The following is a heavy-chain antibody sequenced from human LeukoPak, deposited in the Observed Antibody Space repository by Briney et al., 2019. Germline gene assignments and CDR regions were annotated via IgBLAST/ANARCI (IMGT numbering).Heavy chain of an antibody. D-gene: IGHD2-2*01. CDR2: ISSSGSSI. V-gene: IGHV3-11*04. CDR3: ARVCSNTSCWGAFDI. CDR1: GFTFSDYY. J-gene: IGHJ3*02. Sequence: GGSLSPSCAASGFTFSDYYMNWIRQAPGKGLEWVSYISSSGSSIYYADSVKGRFTSSRDNAKNSLYLQMNSLRAEDTAVYYCARVCSNTSCWGAFDIWGQGTMVTVSS.